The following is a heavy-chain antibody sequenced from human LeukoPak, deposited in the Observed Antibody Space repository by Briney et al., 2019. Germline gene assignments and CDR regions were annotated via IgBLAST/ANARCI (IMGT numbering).Heavy chain of an antibody. Sequence: PSETLSLTCTVSGGSISSGTYYWSWIRQPPGKGLEWIGYIYQSGSTYYTPSLRSRVTMSVDRSKNQFSLKVRSVTAAGTAIYYCAREVIATSGPDYWGQGTLVIVSS. J-gene: IGHJ4*02. CDR2: IYQSGST. CDR1: GGSISSGTYY. CDR3: AREVIATSGPDY. V-gene: IGHV4-30-2*01. D-gene: IGHD6-13*01.